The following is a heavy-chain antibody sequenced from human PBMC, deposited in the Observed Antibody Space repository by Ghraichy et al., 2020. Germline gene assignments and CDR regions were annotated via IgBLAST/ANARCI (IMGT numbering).Heavy chain of an antibody. CDR3: ARDARIHVAAARGYYYFMGV. D-gene: IGHD2-2*01. Sequence: GESLNISCAASGFTFSTYSMNWVRQAPGKGLEWVSYISGSSSTMYYVDSVKGRFTISRDNAKNSLYLQMDSLRAEDTAVYYCARDARIHVAAARGYYYFMGVWGQGATVTVSS. V-gene: IGHV3-48*04. CDR2: ISGSSSTM. CDR1: GFTFSTYS. J-gene: IGHJ6*02.